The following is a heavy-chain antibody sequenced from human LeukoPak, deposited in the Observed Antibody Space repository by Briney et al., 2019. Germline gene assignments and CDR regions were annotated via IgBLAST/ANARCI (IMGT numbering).Heavy chain of an antibody. V-gene: IGHV1-2*02. CDR3: ARGGDTEVAATAGAADY. Sequence: GASVKVSCKASGYTFTGYHIHWVRQAPGQGLEWMGWINPNSGDTNYAQNFQVRVTMTRDTSISTAYMELSGLTSDDTAVYYCARGGDTEVAATAGAADYWGQGTLVTVSS. D-gene: IGHD6-19*01. J-gene: IGHJ4*02. CDR1: GYTFTGYH. CDR2: INPNSGDT.